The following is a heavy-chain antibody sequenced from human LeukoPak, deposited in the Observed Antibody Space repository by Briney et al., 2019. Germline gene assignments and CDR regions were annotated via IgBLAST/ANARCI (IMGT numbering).Heavy chain of an antibody. J-gene: IGHJ6*03. CDR1: GFTFSSYS. V-gene: IGHV3-21*01. D-gene: IGHD2-2*01. CDR3: AREVIGYCSSTSCYPALEDYYYYMDV. Sequence: PGGSLRLSCAASGFTFSSYSMNWVRQAPGKGLEWVSSISSSSSYIYYADSVKGRFTISRDNAKNSLYLQMSSLRAEDTAVYYCAREVIGYCSSTSCYPALEDYYYYMDVWGKGTTVTVSS. CDR2: ISSSSSYI.